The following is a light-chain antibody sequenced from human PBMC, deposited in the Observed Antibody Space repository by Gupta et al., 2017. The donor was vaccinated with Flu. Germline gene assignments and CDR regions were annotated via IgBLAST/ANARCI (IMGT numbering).Light chain of an antibody. Sequence: IVLPQSPATLSLSPGDRATLSCRASESVISHLAWYQQKPGQAPRLLLYDASNRAAGVPGRFSGSGDGTDFTLTISRREPEDFAIYYWQQLNSGHLLHSCGDGTKVEMK. J-gene: IGKJ3*01. CDR2: DAS. CDR3: QQLNSGHLLHS. V-gene: IGKV3-11*01. CDR1: ESVISH.